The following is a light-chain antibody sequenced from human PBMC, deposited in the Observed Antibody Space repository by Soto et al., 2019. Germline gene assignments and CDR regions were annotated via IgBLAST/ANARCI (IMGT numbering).Light chain of an antibody. CDR1: QSISSW. V-gene: IGKV1-5*01. J-gene: IGKJ1*01. CDR2: DAS. CDR3: QQYNSYSSMT. Sequence: DIQMTQSPSILYAAVGDRVTITGRARQSISSWLSWYQQKPGKAHKLLIYDASSLESGGPSRVSGSESGTQFTLAISSLQPEDFATYYCQQYNSYSSMTFGQGTHVEIK.